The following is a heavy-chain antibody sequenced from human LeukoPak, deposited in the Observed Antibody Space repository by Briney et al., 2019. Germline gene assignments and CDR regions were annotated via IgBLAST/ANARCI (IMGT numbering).Heavy chain of an antibody. Sequence: SETLSLTCTVSGGSISSSSYYWGWIRQPPGKGLEWIGSICYSGSTYYNPSLKSRVTISVDTSKDQFSLKLSSVTAADTAVYYCASQTYYYDSSGYYYVKDWGQGTLVTVSS. J-gene: IGHJ4*02. CDR3: ASQTYYYDSSGYYYVKD. CDR2: ICYSGST. V-gene: IGHV4-39*01. D-gene: IGHD3-22*01. CDR1: GGSISSSSYY.